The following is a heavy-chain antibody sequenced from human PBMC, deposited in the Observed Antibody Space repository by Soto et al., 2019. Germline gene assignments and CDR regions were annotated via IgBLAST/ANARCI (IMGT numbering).Heavy chain of an antibody. CDR2: IYYSGSGST. Sequence: SETLSLTCTVSGCSISSGAYYWTWIRQHPGKGLEWIGYIYYSGSGSTYYNPSLKSRVTISVDTSKNQFSLKLSSVTAADTAVYYCATNLDGKISWFDPWGQGTLVTVPQ. D-gene: IGHD2-15*01. CDR3: ATNLDGKISWFDP. J-gene: IGHJ5*02. CDR1: GCSISSGAYY. V-gene: IGHV4-31*03.